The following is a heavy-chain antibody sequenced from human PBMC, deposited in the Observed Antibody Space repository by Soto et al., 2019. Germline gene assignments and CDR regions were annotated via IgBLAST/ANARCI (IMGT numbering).Heavy chain of an antibody. CDR1: GFIFSNYA. CDR2: ISGSGSRT. V-gene: IGHV3-23*01. CDR3: ALDFSGYDVGRWFDP. Sequence: EVQLLESGGGLAQPGGSLRLSCAASGFIFSNYAMNWVRQAPGKGLEWVSVISGSGSRTYYADSVKGRFTISRDNSKNTLYLQMNSLRAEDTAVYYCALDFSGYDVGRWFDPWGQGTLVTVSS. D-gene: IGHD5-12*01. J-gene: IGHJ5*02.